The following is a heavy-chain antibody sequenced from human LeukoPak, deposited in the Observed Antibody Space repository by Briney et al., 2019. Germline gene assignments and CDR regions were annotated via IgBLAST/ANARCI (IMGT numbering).Heavy chain of an antibody. CDR1: GFTFSSYW. D-gene: IGHD1-26*01. J-gene: IGHJ3*01. V-gene: IGHV3-9*01. Sequence: GGSLRLSCAASGFTFSSYWMHWVRQVPGKGLEWVSGISYSSETIGYVDSVKGRFTISRDNAKKSLYLQMNSLRAEDTALYYCTKDRGGSSQLGDAFDVWGQGTMVSVSS. CDR3: TKDRGGSSQLGDAFDV. CDR2: ISYSSETI.